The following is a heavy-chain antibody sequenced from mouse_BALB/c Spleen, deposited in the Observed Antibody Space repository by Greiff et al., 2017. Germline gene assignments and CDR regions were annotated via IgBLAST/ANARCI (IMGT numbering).Heavy chain of an antibody. CDR1: GYTFTSYW. J-gene: IGHJ3*01. D-gene: IGHD2-1*01. CDR3: ARSDGNWFAY. Sequence: QVQLQQSGAELAKPGASVKMSCKASGYTFTSYWMHWVKQRPGQGLEWIGYINPSTGYTEYNQKFKDMTTLTADKSSSTAYMQLSSLTSEDSAVYYCARSDGNWFAYWGQGTLVTVSA. CDR2: INPSTGYT. V-gene: IGHV1-7*01.